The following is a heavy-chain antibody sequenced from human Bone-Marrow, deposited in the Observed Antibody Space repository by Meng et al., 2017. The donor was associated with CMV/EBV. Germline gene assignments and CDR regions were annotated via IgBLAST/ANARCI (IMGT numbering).Heavy chain of an antibody. CDR2: IHPHRGDT. Sequence: ASVKVSCKTSGYIFTRYDIGWVRQAPGQGLEWMGWIHPHRGDTNYAQQFQGRVTLTRDTSINTGYMELTRLTSDDTAVYYCARDNNWGPDYWGQGTLVTVSS. D-gene: IGHD7-27*01. CDR1: GYIFTRYD. CDR3: ARDNNWGPDY. J-gene: IGHJ4*02. V-gene: IGHV1-2*02.